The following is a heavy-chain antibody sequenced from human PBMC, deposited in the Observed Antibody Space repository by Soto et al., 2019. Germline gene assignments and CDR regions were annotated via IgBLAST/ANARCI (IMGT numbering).Heavy chain of an antibody. CDR1: GYRFTTHY. Sequence: QVQLVQSGAEVKKPGASVRVSCEASGYRFTTHYIHWVRQAPGQGLEWMGRMNLDTGGTTYAQKFQGRVTMTRDTSISTAYMEVSSIKSDDTAMYYFARDGNFALLGYSFAFDFWGQGTLVTVSS. J-gene: IGHJ4*02. CDR2: MNLDTGGT. V-gene: IGHV1-2*06. CDR3: ARDGNFALLGYSFAFDF. D-gene: IGHD5-18*01.